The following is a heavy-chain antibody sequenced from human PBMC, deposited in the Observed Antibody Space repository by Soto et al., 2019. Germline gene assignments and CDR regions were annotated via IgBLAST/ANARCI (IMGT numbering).Heavy chain of an antibody. CDR1: GYSFTTSG. Sequence: QAQLVQSGAEVKEPGASVKVSCKASGYSFTTSGITWVRQAPGQGLEWMGWISTYNGNTNYAQKLQDRVTLTTDTSTSTAYMELKGLRSDDTGVFYCARRLYGDYDYWGQGTLVTVSS. J-gene: IGHJ4*02. D-gene: IGHD4-17*01. CDR3: ARRLYGDYDY. CDR2: ISTYNGNT. V-gene: IGHV1-18*01.